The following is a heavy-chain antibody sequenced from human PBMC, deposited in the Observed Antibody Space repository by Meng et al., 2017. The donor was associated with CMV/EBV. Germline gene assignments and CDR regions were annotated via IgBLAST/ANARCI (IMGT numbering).Heavy chain of an antibody. D-gene: IGHD1-26*01. J-gene: IGHJ5*02. CDR3: ARGVGGWFDP. CDR1: GGSFSGYY. Sequence: QVQLRPWGAGLLKRSEPLSLTCAVYGGSFSGYYWSWIRQPPGKGLEWIGEINHSGSTNYNPSLKSRVTISVDTSKNQFSLKLSSVTAADTAVYYCARGVGGWFDPWGQGTLVTVSS. CDR2: INHSGST. V-gene: IGHV4-34*01.